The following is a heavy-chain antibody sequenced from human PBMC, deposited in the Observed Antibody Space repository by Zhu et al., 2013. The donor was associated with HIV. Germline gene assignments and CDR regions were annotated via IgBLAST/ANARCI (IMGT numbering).Heavy chain of an antibody. CDR2: IKPLPGTV. CDR3: AREGTYGDRYNFFDM. D-gene: IGHD4-17*01. J-gene: IGHJ5*02. Sequence: QVQVGLSGSEVKQPGSSLTISCKPFGGTFGSSGISWVRQAPGQGLEWVGSIKPLPGTVRYAQNLKDRIMLTAVESTATVSLEMRSLKSEDTAVYYCAREGTYGDRYNFFDMWGQETLVIVS. V-gene: IGHV1-69*11. CDR1: GGTFGSSG.